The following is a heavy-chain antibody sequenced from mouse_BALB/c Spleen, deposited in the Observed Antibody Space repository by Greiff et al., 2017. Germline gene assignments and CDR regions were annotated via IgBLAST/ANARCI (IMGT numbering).Heavy chain of an antibody. CDR2: INPGSGGT. CDR3: ARLTGTIYAMDY. V-gene: IGHV1-54*01. J-gene: IGHJ4*01. CDR1: GYAFTNYL. Sequence: QVQLKQSGAELVRPGTSVKVSCKASGYAFTNYLIEWVKQRPGQGLEWIGVINPGSGGTNYNEKFKGKATLTADKSSSTAYMQLSSLTSDDSAVYFCARLTGTIYAMDYWGQGTSVTVSS. D-gene: IGHD4-1*01.